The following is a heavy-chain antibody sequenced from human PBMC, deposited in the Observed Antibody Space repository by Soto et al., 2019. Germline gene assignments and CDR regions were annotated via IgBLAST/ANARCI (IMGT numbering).Heavy chain of an antibody. Sequence: PGGSLRLSCAASGFTFSSYWMHWVRQAPGKGLVWVSRIDNAGSSVRYADSVKGRFTVSRDNTQNSLFLLMNSLRAEDTAIYYCGRDKDWAFDYWGQGTQVTVSS. CDR1: GFTFSSYW. J-gene: IGHJ4*02. D-gene: IGHD3-9*01. V-gene: IGHV3-74*01. CDR3: GRDKDWAFDY. CDR2: IDNAGSSV.